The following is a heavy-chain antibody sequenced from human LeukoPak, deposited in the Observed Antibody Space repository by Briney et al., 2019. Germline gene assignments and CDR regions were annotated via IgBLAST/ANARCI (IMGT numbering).Heavy chain of an antibody. V-gene: IGHV4-59*01. D-gene: IGHD6-19*01. Sequence: PSETLSLTCTVSGVSINNYYWSWIRQPPGEGLEWIGYIYSSESTNYNPSLKSRVTISVDTSKNQFSLKLSSVTAADTAVYYCARGAYSSGWYGNYYYYYYMDVWGKGTTVTVSS. CDR2: IYSSEST. CDR1: GVSINNYY. J-gene: IGHJ6*03. CDR3: ARGAYSSGWYGNYYYYYYMDV.